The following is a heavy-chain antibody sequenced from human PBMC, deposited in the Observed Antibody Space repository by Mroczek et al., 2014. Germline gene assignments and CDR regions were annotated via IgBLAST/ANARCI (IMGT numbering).Heavy chain of an antibody. CDR3: ARDYGDYVIWFDP. J-gene: IGHJ5*02. CDR1: GGSISSGGYY. CDR2: IYYSGST. Sequence: QLQQWGPGLVKPSQTLSLTCTVSGGSISSGGYYWSWIRQHPGKGLEWIGYIYYSGSTYYNPSLKSRVTISVDTSKNQFSLKLSSVTAADTAVYYCARDYGDYVIWFDPWGQGTLVTVSS. V-gene: IGHV4-31*03. D-gene: IGHD4-17*01.